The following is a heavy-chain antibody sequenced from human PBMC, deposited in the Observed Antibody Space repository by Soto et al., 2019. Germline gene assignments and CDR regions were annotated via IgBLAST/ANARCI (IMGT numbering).Heavy chain of an antibody. J-gene: IGHJ6*02. CDR1: GXTFTGYY. Sequence: ASVKVSCKASGXTFTGYYMHWVRQAPGQGLEWMGWINPNSGGTNYAQKFQGWVTMTRDTSISTAYMELSRLRSDDTAVYYCASARYSSSWYYYYGMDVWGQGTTVTVSS. CDR2: INPNSGGT. D-gene: IGHD6-13*01. V-gene: IGHV1-2*04. CDR3: ASARYSSSWYYYYGMDV.